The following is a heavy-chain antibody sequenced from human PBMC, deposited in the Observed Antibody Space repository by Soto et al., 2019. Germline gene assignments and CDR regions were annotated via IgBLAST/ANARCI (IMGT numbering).Heavy chain of an antibody. J-gene: IGHJ3*02. CDR1: GCTITGYY. V-gene: IGHV1-2*02. CDR2: INPNSGGT. D-gene: IGHD6-13*01. Sequence: ASVKVSCKASGCTITGYYMHWVRQAPGQGLEWMGWINPNSGGTNYAQKFQGRVTMTRDTSISTAYMELSRLRSDDTAVYYCARFATYIAAAGAWAFDIWGQGTMVTVSS. CDR3: ARFATYIAAAGAWAFDI.